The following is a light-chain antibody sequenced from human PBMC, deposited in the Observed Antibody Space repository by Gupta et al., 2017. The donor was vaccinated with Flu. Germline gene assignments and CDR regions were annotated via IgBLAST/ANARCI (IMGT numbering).Light chain of an antibody. Sequence: QSVLTQAPSASGTPGQRVTISCSGSRSNIGSNTVNWYRQLPGTDPKLLIYTNNPRPSGVPDRVSGAKSGTSAALAISGLQSEDEADYYCAAWDDGLNGPVFGGGTKLTVL. J-gene: IGLJ3*02. CDR2: TNN. CDR1: RSNIGSNT. V-gene: IGLV1-44*01. CDR3: AAWDDGLNGPV.